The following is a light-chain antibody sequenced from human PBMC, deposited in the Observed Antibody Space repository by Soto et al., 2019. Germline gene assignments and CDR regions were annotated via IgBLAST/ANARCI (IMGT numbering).Light chain of an antibody. CDR1: QSVKSN. Sequence: IMMTQSPATLSVSPWERSTLSFMASQSVKSNLAWYQQKPGQAPRLLIYGASTRATGIPARFSGSGSGTEFTLTISNLQSEDFAVYYCQHYNHWLWTFGQGTKVDIK. J-gene: IGKJ1*01. CDR3: QHYNHWLWT. V-gene: IGKV3-15*01. CDR2: GAS.